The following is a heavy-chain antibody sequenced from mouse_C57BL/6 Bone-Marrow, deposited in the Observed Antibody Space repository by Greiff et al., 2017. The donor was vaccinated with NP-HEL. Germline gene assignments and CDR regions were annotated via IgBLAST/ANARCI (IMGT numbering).Heavy chain of an antibody. CDR1: GFNIKNTY. Sequence: VHVKQSVAELVRPGASVKLSCTASGFNIKNTYMHWVKQRPEQGLEWIGRIDPANGNTKYAPKFQGKATITADTSSNTAYLQLSSLTSEDTDIYYCARKKSSPAWFAYWGQGTLVTVSA. CDR3: ARKKSSPAWFAY. J-gene: IGHJ3*01. V-gene: IGHV14-3*01. CDR2: IDPANGNT. D-gene: IGHD1-1*01.